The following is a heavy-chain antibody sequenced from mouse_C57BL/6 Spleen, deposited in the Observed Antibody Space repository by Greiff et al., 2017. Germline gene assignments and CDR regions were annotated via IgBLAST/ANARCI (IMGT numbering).Heavy chain of an antibody. D-gene: IGHD2-3*01. CDR2: IWGGGST. V-gene: IGHV2-9*01. CDR3: ARRGRWLLRAMDY. Sequence: VMLVESGPGLVAPSQSLSITCTVSGFSLTGYGVDWVRQPPGKGLEWLGVIWGGGSTNYNSALMSRLSISTDNSNSPVFLEMSSLQTDDTAMYYCARRGRWLLRAMDYWGQGTSVTVSS. J-gene: IGHJ4*01. CDR1: GFSLTGYG.